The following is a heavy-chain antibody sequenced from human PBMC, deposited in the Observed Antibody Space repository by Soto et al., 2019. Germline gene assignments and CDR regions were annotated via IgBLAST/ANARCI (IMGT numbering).Heavy chain of an antibody. V-gene: IGHV3-7*01. CDR3: AREEVAYDYIWGSYRYTDYYYYYMDV. CDR1: GFTFSSYT. J-gene: IGHJ6*03. D-gene: IGHD3-16*02. CDR2: ISGDGSEK. Sequence: GGSLRLSCAASGFTFSSYTMAWVRQAPGKGLEWVSSISGDGSEKYYVDSVKGRFTISRDNAKNSLYLQMNSLRAEDTAVYYCAREEVAYDYIWGSYRYTDYYYYYMDVWGKGTTVTVSS.